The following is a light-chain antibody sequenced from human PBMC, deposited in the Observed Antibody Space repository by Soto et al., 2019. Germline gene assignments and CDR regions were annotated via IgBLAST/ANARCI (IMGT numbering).Light chain of an antibody. CDR3: QQRSNWPPWT. Sequence: ELVMTQSPATLSVSPGERAILSCRASQSVSSNLAWYQQKPGQAPRLLIYDASNRATGIPARFSGSGSGTDFTLTISSLEPEDFAVYYCQQRSNWPPWTFGQGTKVDIK. V-gene: IGKV3-11*01. J-gene: IGKJ1*01. CDR2: DAS. CDR1: QSVSSN.